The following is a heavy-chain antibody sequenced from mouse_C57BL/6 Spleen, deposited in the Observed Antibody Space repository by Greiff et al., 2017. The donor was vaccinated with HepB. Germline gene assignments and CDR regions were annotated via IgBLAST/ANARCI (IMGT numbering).Heavy chain of an antibody. V-gene: IGHV1-85*01. Sequence: QVQLQQSGPELVKPGASVKLSCKASGYTFTSYDINWVKQRPGQGLEWIGWIYPRDGSTKYNEKFKGKATLTVDTSSSTAYMELHSLTSEDSAVYFCARNWDRAWFAYWGQGTLVTVSA. CDR3: ARNWDRAWFAY. D-gene: IGHD4-1*01. CDR1: GYTFTSYD. J-gene: IGHJ3*01. CDR2: IYPRDGST.